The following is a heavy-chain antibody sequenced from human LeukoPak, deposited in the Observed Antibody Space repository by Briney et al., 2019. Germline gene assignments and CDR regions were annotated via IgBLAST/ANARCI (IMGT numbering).Heavy chain of an antibody. CDR1: GYTFTSYY. Sequence: ASVKVSCKASGYTFTSYYMHWVRQAPGQGLEWMGIINPSGGSTSYAQKLQGRVTMTRDTSTSTVSMELSSLRSEDTAVYYCARDGDDFWSGPYYYYYMDVWGKGTTVTVSS. D-gene: IGHD3-3*01. V-gene: IGHV1-46*01. CDR2: INPSGGST. J-gene: IGHJ6*03. CDR3: ARDGDDFWSGPYYYYYMDV.